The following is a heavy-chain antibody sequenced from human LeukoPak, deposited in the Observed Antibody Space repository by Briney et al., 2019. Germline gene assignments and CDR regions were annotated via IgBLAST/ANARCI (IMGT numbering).Heavy chain of an antibody. V-gene: IGHV4-34*01. CDR2: INHSGST. D-gene: IGHD3-22*01. CDR3: ARGSPPKAYRYDSSGYYYVYYYYMDV. CDR1: GGSFSGYY. J-gene: IGHJ6*03. Sequence: SETLSLTCAVYGGSFSGYYWSWIRQPPGKGLEWIGEINHSGSTNYNPSLKSRVTISVDTSKNQFSLKLSSVTAADTAVYYCARGSPPKAYRYDSSGYYYVYYYYMDVWGKGTTVTVSS.